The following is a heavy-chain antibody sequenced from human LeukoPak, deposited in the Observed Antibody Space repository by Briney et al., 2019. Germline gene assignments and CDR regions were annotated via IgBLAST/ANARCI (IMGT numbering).Heavy chain of an antibody. J-gene: IGHJ4*02. CDR3: ARASRSAAADFDY. V-gene: IGHV3-13*01. D-gene: IGHD6-13*01. Sequence: GGSLRLSCAASGFTFSTYDMHWVRQTTGKGLEWVSGNGIAGDTYHVDSVKGRFTISRENAKNSLYLQMNSLRAGDTAVYYCARASRSAAADFDYWGQGTLVTVSS. CDR2: NGIAGDT. CDR1: GFTFSTYD.